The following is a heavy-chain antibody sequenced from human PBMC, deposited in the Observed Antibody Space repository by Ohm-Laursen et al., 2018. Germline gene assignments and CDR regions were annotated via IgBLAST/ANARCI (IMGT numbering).Heavy chain of an antibody. CDR2: ISYDGSRE. D-gene: IGHD6-19*01. CDR1: GFILSGYG. V-gene: IGHV3-30*18. Sequence: SLRLSCAASGFILSGYGMHWVRHPPGKGLEWVAIISYDGSREYYADSVKGRFTISRDNSKNTLFLQMNSLRPEDTAVYYCAKDRHSGWSGGRGFFDYWGQGTLVTVSS. CDR3: AKDRHSGWSGGRGFFDY. J-gene: IGHJ4*02.